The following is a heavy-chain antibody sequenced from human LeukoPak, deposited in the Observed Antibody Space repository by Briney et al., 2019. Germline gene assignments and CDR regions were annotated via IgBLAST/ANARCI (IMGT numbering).Heavy chain of an antibody. CDR1: GGSISNYH. V-gene: IGHV4-4*07. Sequence: SETLSLTCTVSGGSISNYHWSWIRQPAGKGLEWIGRIYTSGSTNYNPSLKSRVTISVDTSKNQFSLKLSSVTAADTAVYYCARARLRWPHRDAFDIWGQATMVTVSS. D-gene: IGHD4-23*01. J-gene: IGHJ3*02. CDR2: IYTSGST. CDR3: ARARLRWPHRDAFDI.